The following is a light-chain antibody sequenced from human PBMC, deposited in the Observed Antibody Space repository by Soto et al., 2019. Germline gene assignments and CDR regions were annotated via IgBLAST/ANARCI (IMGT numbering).Light chain of an antibody. CDR1: QSISSW. Sequence: DIQMTQSPSTLSASVGDRVTITCRASQSISSWLAWYQQKPGKAPKLLIYEASNLQSGVPSRFSGSGSGTEFILTISSLQPEDFATYYCLQDYNYPLTFGQGTKVDIK. CDR2: EAS. J-gene: IGKJ1*01. CDR3: LQDYNYPLT. V-gene: IGKV1-5*03.